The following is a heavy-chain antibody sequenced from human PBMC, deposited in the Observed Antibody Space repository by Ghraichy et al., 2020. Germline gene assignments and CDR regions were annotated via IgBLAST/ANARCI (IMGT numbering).Heavy chain of an antibody. CDR1: GGSISSYY. D-gene: IGHD2-2*01. V-gene: IGHV4-59*08. J-gene: IGHJ3*02. CDR3: ARHDPIDERYCSSTSCYPAFDI. CDR2: IYYSGST. Sequence: SETLSLTCTVSGGSISSYYWSWIRQPPGKGLEWIGYIYYSGSTNYNPSLKSRVTISVDTSKNQFSLKLSSVTAADTAVYYCARHDPIDERYCSSTSCYPAFDIWGQGTMVTVSS.